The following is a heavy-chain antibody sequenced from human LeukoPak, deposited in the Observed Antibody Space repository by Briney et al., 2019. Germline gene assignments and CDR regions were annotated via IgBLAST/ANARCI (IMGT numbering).Heavy chain of an antibody. D-gene: IGHD6-19*01. J-gene: IGHJ6*02. CDR1: GGSFSGYY. CDR2: INHSGST. Sequence: SETLSLTCAVYGGSFSGYYWSWIRQPPGKGLEWIGEINHSGSTNYNPSLKSRVTISVDTSKNRFSLKLSSVTAADTAVYCCARAHSSGRYYYYGMDVWGQGTTVTVSS. V-gene: IGHV4-34*01. CDR3: ARAHSSGRYYYYGMDV.